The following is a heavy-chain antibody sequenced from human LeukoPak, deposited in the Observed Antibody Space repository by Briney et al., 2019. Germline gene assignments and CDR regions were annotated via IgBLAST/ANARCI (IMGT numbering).Heavy chain of an antibody. CDR1: GGSPSGYW. V-gene: IGHV4-59*12. Sequence: SETLSLTCSVSGGSPSGYWWTWIRQPPGKGLEWIGIIYYTGSTDYNPSLKRRVTLSADTSKNQFSLKLTSVTAADTAVYYCTRRRYYDPVGLDFWGRGTLVTVSS. CDR3: TRRRYYDPVGLDF. J-gene: IGHJ4*02. CDR2: IYYTGST. D-gene: IGHD3-22*01.